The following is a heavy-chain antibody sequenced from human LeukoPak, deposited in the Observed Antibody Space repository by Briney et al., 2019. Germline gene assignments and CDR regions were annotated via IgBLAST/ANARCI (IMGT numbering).Heavy chain of an antibody. D-gene: IGHD2-2*01. CDR1: GGSFSGYY. CDR2: INHSGST. CDR3: ARVPPDYCSSTSCDGGWFDP. Sequence: SETLSLTCAVYGGSFSGYYWSWIRQPPGKGLEWIGEINHSGSTYYNPSLKSRVTISVDTSKNQFSLKLSSVTAADTAVYYCARVPPDYCSSTSCDGGWFDPWGQGTLVTVSS. V-gene: IGHV4-34*09. J-gene: IGHJ5*02.